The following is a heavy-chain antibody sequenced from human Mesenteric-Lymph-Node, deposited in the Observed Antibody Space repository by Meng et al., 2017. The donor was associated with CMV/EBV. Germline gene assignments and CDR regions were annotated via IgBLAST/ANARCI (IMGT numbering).Heavy chain of an antibody. J-gene: IGHJ3*02. CDR1: GFTFSNYE. CDR3: ARDRVDLGDAFDI. Sequence: GESLKISCAASGFTFSNYEMNWVRQAPGKGLEWLSYISSSGSTIYYADSVKGRFTISRDNAKNSLYLQMNSLRAEDTAVYYCARDRVDLGDAFDIWGQGTMVTVSS. V-gene: IGHV3-48*03. D-gene: IGHD3-16*01. CDR2: ISSSGSTI.